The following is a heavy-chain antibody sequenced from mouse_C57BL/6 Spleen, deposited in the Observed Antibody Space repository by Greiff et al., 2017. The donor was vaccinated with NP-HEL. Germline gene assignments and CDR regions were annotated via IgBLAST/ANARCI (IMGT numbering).Heavy chain of an antibody. D-gene: IGHD4-1*01. CDR2: ISGGGGNT. CDR1: GFTFSSYT. CDR3: ARQGGTSWFAC. J-gene: IGHJ3*01. V-gene: IGHV5-9*01. Sequence: DVMLVESGGGLVKPGGSLKLSCAASGFTFSSYTMSWVRQTPEKRLEWVATISGGGGNTYYPDSVKGRFTISRDNAKNTLYLQMSSLRSEDTALYYCARQGGTSWFACWVQGTLVTVSA.